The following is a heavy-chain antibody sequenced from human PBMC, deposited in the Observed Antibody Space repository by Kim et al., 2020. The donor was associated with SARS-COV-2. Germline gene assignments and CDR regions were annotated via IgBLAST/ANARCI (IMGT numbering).Heavy chain of an antibody. D-gene: IGHD1-1*01. V-gene: IGHV4-4*02. CDR2: IYHSGST. J-gene: IGHJ6*02. Sequence: SETLSLTCAVSGGSISCSNWWSWVRQPPGQGLEWIGEIYHSGSTNYNPSLKSRVPISVDKSKNRSSLKLSSVTAADTAMYYCAKVGLSAIQAGGSYYYYGMDVWGQGTTVTVSS. CDR1: GGSISCSNW. CDR3: AKVGLSAIQAGGSYYYYGMDV.